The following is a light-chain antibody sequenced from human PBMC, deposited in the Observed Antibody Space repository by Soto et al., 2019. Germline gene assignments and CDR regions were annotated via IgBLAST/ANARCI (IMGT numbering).Light chain of an antibody. V-gene: IGLV2-14*01. J-gene: IGLJ1*01. Sequence: QSALTQPASVSGSPGQSITISCTGTSSDVGGYNYVSWYQQHPGKAPKLMIYEVSNRPLGVSNRFSGSKSGNTASLTISGLQAEVEAHYYCTSYTSSSTLDVFGTGTKVTVL. CDR3: TSYTSSSTLDV. CDR1: SSDVGGYNY. CDR2: EVS.